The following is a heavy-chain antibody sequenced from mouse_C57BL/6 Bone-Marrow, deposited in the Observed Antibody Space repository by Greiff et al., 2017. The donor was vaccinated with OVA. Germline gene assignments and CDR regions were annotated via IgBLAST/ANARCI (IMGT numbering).Heavy chain of an antibody. CDR1: GFTFSDYG. D-gene: IGHD1-1*01. V-gene: IGHV5-17*01. CDR3: ARPLYYYGSSYVDY. J-gene: IGHJ2*01. CDR2: ISSGSSTI. Sequence: DVMLVESGGGLVKPGGSLKLSCAASGFTFSDYGMHWVRQAPEKGLEWVAYISSGSSTIYYADTVKGRLTISRDNAKNTLFLQMTSLRSEDTAMYYCARPLYYYGSSYVDYWGQGTTLTVSS.